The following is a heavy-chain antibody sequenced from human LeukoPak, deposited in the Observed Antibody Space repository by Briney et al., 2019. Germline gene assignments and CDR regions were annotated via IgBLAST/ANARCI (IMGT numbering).Heavy chain of an antibody. CDR2: IRYDGSNK. CDR3: ARRAGAYSHPYDY. CDR1: GFTFSSYG. Sequence: GGSLRLSCAASGFTFSSYGMHWVRQAPGKGLEWVGFIRYDGSNKYYADSVKGRFTISRDNSKNTLYLQMNSLRAEDTAVYYCARRAGAYSHPYDYWGQGTLVTVSS. V-gene: IGHV3-30*02. J-gene: IGHJ4*02. D-gene: IGHD4/OR15-4a*01.